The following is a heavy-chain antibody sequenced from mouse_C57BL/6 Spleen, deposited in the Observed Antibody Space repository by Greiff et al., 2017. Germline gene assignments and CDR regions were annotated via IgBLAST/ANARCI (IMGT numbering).Heavy chain of an antibody. CDR3: ARDHSNYVYFDV. Sequence: EVHLVESGGGLVKPGGSLKLSCAASGFTFSSYAMSWVRQTPEKRLEWVATISAGGSYTYYPDNVKGRFTFSRDNAKNNPYLQMSQLKSEDTAMYYCARDHSNYVYFDVWGTGTTVTVSS. D-gene: IGHD2-5*01. CDR2: ISAGGSYT. J-gene: IGHJ1*03. V-gene: IGHV5-4*01. CDR1: GFTFSSYA.